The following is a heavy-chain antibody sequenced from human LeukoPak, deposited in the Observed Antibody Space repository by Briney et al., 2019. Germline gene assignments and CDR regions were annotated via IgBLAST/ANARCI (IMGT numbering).Heavy chain of an antibody. D-gene: IGHD3-3*01. J-gene: IGHJ5*02. Sequence: GGSLRLSCAASGFTVSSNYMSWVRQAPGKGLEWVSVIYSGGSTYYADSVKGRFTISRDNSKNTLYLQMNSLRAEDTAVYYCARGAYYDFWSGSGRRNWFDPWGQGTLVTVSS. CDR1: GFTVSSNY. CDR3: ARGAYYDFWSGSGRRNWFDP. V-gene: IGHV3-66*01. CDR2: IYSGGST.